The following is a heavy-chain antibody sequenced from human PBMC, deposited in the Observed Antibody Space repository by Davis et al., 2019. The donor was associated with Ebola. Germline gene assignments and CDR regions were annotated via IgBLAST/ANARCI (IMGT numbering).Heavy chain of an antibody. V-gene: IGHV3-23*01. CDR1: GFSFSSYG. CDR2: ISGSGVGT. D-gene: IGHD3-10*01. CDR3: ARGRELLWFGDPFDC. Sequence: GESLKISCAASGFSFSSYGMNWVRQAPGKGLEWVSAISGSGVGTYYADSVKGRFTISRDNSKNTLYLQMNSLRAEDTAVYYCARGRELLWFGDPFDCWGQGTLVTVSS. J-gene: IGHJ4*02.